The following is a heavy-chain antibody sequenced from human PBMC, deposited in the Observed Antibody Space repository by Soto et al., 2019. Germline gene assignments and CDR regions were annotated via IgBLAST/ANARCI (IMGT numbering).Heavy chain of an antibody. Sequence: GESLQISYKGSGYKFTSYWIGWVRQVTGKGLEWMGIIYPGDSDTRYSPSFQGQVTISADKSISTAYLQWSSLKASDTAMYYCAVPGIAAAGTPHNSFYGMDVWGQGPTVTVSS. CDR2: IYPGDSDT. J-gene: IGHJ6*02. D-gene: IGHD6-13*01. CDR3: AVPGIAAAGTPHNSFYGMDV. CDR1: GYKFTSYW. V-gene: IGHV5-51*01.